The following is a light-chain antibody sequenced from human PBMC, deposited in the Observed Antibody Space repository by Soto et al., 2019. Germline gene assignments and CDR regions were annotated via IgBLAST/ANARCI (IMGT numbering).Light chain of an antibody. V-gene: IGLV2-8*01. CDR3: SSYAGSNKAVV. CDR1: SSDVGGYNY. J-gene: IGLJ2*01. CDR2: EVS. Sequence: QSALTQPPSASGSPGQSVTISCTVTSSDVGGYNYVSWYQQHTGKAPKLMIYEVSKRPSGVPDRFSGSKSGNTASLTVSGLQAEDEADYYCSSYAGSNKAVVFGGGTKLTVL.